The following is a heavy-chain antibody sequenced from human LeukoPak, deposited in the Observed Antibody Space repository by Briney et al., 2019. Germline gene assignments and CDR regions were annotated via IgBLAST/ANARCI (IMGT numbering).Heavy chain of an antibody. CDR1: GFTFSNYA. V-gene: IGHV3-23*01. J-gene: IGHJ4*02. CDR2: ISGSGGST. Sequence: PGGSLRLSCAASGFTFSNYAMSWVRQAPGKGLEWVSAISGSGGSTYYADSVKGRFTISSDNSKNTLYLQMNSLRAEDTAVYYCARGIAAAGILYYFDYWGQGTLVTVSS. D-gene: IGHD6-13*01. CDR3: ARGIAAAGILYYFDY.